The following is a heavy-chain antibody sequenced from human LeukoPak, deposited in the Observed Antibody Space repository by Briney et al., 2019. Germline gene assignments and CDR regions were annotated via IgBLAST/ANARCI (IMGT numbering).Heavy chain of an antibody. CDR1: GFTFSSYW. CDR2: INNDESHT. CDR3: AREQSSSWYVAWFDP. Sequence: GGSLRLSCAASGFTFSSYWMHWVRQAPGKGLVWISRINNDESHTTYADSVKGRFTISRDNSKNTLYLQMNRLRVDDTAVYYCAREQSSSWYVAWFDPWGQGTLVSVSS. J-gene: IGHJ5*02. D-gene: IGHD6-13*01. V-gene: IGHV3-74*01.